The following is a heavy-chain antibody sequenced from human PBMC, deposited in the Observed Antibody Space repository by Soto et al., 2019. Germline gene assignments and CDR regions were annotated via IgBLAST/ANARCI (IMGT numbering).Heavy chain of an antibody. CDR2: IIPMFGTA. CDR1: GGTFINHA. V-gene: IGHV1-69*01. J-gene: IGHJ6*02. Sequence: QVQLVQSGAEVKKPGSSVKISCKASGGTFINHAFSWVRQAPGQGLEWMGGIIPMFGTADYSQKFQGRVTITADESTTTAHMELSSLGSDGSAVYYCARDDATYCGGDCYRYFFYGLDVWGQGTTVTVSS. CDR3: ARDDATYCGGDCYRYFFYGLDV. D-gene: IGHD2-21*02.